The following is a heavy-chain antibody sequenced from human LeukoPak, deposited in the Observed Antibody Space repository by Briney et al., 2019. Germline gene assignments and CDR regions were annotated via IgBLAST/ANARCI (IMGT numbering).Heavy chain of an antibody. J-gene: IGHJ5*02. CDR3: AKYSGSGSTTAFDP. Sequence: GGSLRLSCAASGFTFSSYAMSWVRQAPGKGLEWVSAISGSGGSTYYADSVKGRFTISRDNSKNTLYLQMNSLRAEDTAVCYCAKYSGSGSTTAFDPWGQGTLVTVSS. V-gene: IGHV3-23*01. CDR1: GFTFSSYA. D-gene: IGHD3-10*01. CDR2: ISGSGGST.